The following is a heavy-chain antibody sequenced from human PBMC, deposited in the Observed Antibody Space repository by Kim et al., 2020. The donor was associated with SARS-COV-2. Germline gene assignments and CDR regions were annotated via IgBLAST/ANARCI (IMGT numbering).Heavy chain of an antibody. D-gene: IGHD1-26*01. Sequence: SGTLSLTCSVSGVSISSYYWSWIRQPPGKGLEWIGYIYYSGSANYNPSLRSRVTISVDTSKNQFSLKLSSVTAADTAVYYCAGTARGANFDYWGRGALVTVSS. CDR1: GVSISSYY. V-gene: IGHV4-59*08. J-gene: IGHJ4*02. CDR3: AGTARGANFDY. CDR2: IYYSGSA.